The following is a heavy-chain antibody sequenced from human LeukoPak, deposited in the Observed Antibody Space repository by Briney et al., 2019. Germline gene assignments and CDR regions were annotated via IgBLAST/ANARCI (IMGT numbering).Heavy chain of an antibody. V-gene: IGHV3-7*03. CDR1: GFIFKNYW. D-gene: IGHD3-10*01. J-gene: IGHJ4*02. Sequence: GGSLRLSCAPSGFIFKNYWLTWVPQSPGGGVEGLARIKQGGREKKYVDSVKGRFTISRDNAKNSLYLQMNSLRAEDTAVYYCASAGSYFADYYFDYWGQGTLVTVSS. CDR3: ASAGSYFADYYFDY. CDR2: IKQGGREK.